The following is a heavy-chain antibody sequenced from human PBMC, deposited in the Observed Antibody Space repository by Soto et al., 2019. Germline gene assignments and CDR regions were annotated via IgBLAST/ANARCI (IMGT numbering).Heavy chain of an antibody. CDR2: TYYRSKWYN. CDR1: GDSVSSNSAA. Sequence: SQTLSLTCAISGDSVSSNSAAWNWIRQSPSRGLEWLGRTYYRSKWYNDYAVSVKSRITINPDTSKNQFSLQLNSVTPEDTAAYYCARDRSYYDILTGYHSYYFDYWGQGTLVTVSS. V-gene: IGHV6-1*01. CDR3: ARDRSYYDILTGYHSYYFDY. J-gene: IGHJ4*02. D-gene: IGHD3-9*01.